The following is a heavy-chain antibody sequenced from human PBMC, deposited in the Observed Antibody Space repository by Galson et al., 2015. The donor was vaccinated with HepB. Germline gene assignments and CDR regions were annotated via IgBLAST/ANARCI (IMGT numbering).Heavy chain of an antibody. J-gene: IGHJ4*02. CDR3: ARDSDGGVFDY. Sequence: SETLSLTCTVSGGSISSYYWSWVRQPPGKGLEWIGYIYYSGSTNYNPSPKSRVTISVDTSKNQFSLKLSSVTAADTAVYYCARDSDGGVFDYWGQGTLVTVSS. CDR1: GGSISSYY. CDR2: IYYSGST. V-gene: IGHV4-59*01. D-gene: IGHD4-23*01.